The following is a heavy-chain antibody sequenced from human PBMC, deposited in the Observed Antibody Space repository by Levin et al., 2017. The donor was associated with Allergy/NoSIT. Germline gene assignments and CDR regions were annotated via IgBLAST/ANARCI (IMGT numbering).Heavy chain of an antibody. CDR2: LYSGGST. CDR3: AGHDWFDP. V-gene: IGHV3-66*04. Sequence: AGESLKISCAASGFTVSSNYMSWVRQAPGKGLEWVSVLYSGGSTYYADSVKGRFTISRDNSKNTLYLQMNSLRVEDTAVYYCAGHDWFDPWGQGTLVTVSS. J-gene: IGHJ5*02. CDR1: GFTVSSNY.